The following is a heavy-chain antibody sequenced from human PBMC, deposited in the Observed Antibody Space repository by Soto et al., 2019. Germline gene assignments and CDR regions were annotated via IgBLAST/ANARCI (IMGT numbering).Heavy chain of an antibody. Sequence: PSHNRPVGGECSSGYYLYRKRQPPGKGLEWIGEIQHSGSTKYNPSLKSRVTISVDTSKNQFSLKLSSVTAADTAVYYCARHLATSVSGQDYWGLGTLVTVSS. D-gene: IGHD5-12*01. CDR2: IQHSGST. CDR1: GECSSGYY. CDR3: ARHLATSVSGQDY. J-gene: IGHJ4*02. V-gene: IGHV4-59*08.